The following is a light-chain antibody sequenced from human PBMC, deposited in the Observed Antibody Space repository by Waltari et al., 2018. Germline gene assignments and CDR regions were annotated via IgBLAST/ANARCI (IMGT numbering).Light chain of an antibody. Sequence: EIVMTQSPDTLSVSPGERATLSCRASQSVASNVAWYQQRPGQSPRLPIYGASTRAPGIPARFSGSGSGTQFTLTIASLQSEDFAVYYCQQYNNWPPYTFGQGTKLEIK. CDR3: QQYNNWPPYT. CDR1: QSVASN. J-gene: IGKJ2*01. CDR2: GAS. V-gene: IGKV3-15*01.